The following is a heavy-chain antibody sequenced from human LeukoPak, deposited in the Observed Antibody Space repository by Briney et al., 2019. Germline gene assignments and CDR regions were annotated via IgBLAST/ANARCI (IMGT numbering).Heavy chain of an antibody. D-gene: IGHD1-7*01. J-gene: IGHJ3*02. V-gene: IGHV1-8*01. CDR3: ARGRTSRTLYDAFDI. CDR1: GYTFTSYD. Sequence: GASVKVSCKASGYTFTSYDINWVRQATGQGLEWMGWMNPNSGNTGYAQKFQGRVTMTTDTSTSTAYMELRSLRSDDTAVYYCARGRTSRTLYDAFDIWGQGTMVTVSS. CDR2: MNPNSGNT.